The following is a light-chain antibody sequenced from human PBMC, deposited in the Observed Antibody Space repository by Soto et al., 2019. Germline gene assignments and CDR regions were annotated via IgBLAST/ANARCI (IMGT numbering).Light chain of an antibody. CDR2: AAS. V-gene: IGKV1-39*01. Sequence: DIQMTQSPASLSASVRDRVSITCRASQSISSYLNWYQQKPGKAPKLLIYAASSLQSGVPSRFSGSGSGTDFTLTISSLQPEDFATYYCHQYNSYSSFGQGTKVDIK. CDR1: QSISSY. CDR3: HQYNSYSS. J-gene: IGKJ1*01.